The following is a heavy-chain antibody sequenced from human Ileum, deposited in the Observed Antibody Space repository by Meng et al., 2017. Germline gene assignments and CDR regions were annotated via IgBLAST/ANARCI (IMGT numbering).Heavy chain of an antibody. Sequence: LVQFGAEVKKQGASGKVSCKTSGYTFTGNNFHWVRQAPGQGLEWLGRIYPHNGATNYAQTFQGRVTMTGDTSIATAYMELNRLTSDDTAVYYCARGVAENWGQGTLVTVSS. CDR2: IYPHNGAT. V-gene: IGHV1-2*06. CDR3: ARGVAEN. CDR1: GYTFTGNN. J-gene: IGHJ4*02. D-gene: IGHD6-19*01.